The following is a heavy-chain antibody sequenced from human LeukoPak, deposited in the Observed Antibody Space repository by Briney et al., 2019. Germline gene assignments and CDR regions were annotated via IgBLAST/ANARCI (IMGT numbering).Heavy chain of an antibody. Sequence: GGSLRLSCAASGFTFSTYTMNWVRQAPGKGLEWVSSITSSSSYIYYVDSVKGRFTISRDNAKNSLYLQMNSLRAEDTAVYYCARDPIYGDPHYFDYWGQGTLVTVSS. J-gene: IGHJ4*02. CDR1: GFTFSTYT. CDR2: ITSSSSYI. D-gene: IGHD4-17*01. CDR3: ARDPIYGDPHYFDY. V-gene: IGHV3-21*01.